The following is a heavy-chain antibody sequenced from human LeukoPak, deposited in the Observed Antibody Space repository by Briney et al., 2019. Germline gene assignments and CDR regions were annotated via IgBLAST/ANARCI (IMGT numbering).Heavy chain of an antibody. D-gene: IGHD6-13*01. CDR3: ARSSPFIAAAGLGAFDI. V-gene: IGHV1-18*04. Sequence: ASVKVSCKASGYTFTGCYMHWVRQAPGQGLEWMGWISAYNGNTNYAQKLQGRVTMTTDTSTSTAYMELRSLRSDDTAVYYCARSSPFIAAAGLGAFDIWGQGTMVTVSS. CDR1: GYTFTGCY. J-gene: IGHJ3*02. CDR2: ISAYNGNT.